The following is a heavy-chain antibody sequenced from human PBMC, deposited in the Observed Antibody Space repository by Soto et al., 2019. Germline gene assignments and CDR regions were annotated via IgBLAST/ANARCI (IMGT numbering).Heavy chain of an antibody. CDR3: ARSTPYYDILTGYYF. J-gene: IGHJ4*02. CDR1: GYTFTSYG. CDR2: ISAYNGNT. Sequence: ASVKVSCKASGYTFTSYGISWVRQAPGQGLEWMGWISAYNGNTNYAQKLQGRVTMTTDTSTSTAYMELRSLRSDDTAVYYCARSTPYYDILTGYYFWGQGTLVTVSS. V-gene: IGHV1-18*01. D-gene: IGHD3-9*01.